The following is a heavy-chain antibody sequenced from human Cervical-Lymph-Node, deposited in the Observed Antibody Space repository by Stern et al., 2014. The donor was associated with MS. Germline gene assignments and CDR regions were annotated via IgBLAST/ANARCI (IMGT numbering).Heavy chain of an antibody. CDR2: INPSGGDT. D-gene: IGHD2-2*01. Sequence: VQLLESGAEVTKPGASVKVSCKASGYNFTNYYMHWVRQAPGQGLEWMGIINPSGGDTRYAQKFQGRVTMTMDTSTSTVYMELSSLRSEDTAVYYCARDYIVVVQAANDPRNYYYYGMDVWGQGTTVTVSS. CDR1: GYNFTNYY. J-gene: IGHJ6*02. CDR3: ARDYIVVVQAANDPRNYYYYGMDV. V-gene: IGHV1-46*01.